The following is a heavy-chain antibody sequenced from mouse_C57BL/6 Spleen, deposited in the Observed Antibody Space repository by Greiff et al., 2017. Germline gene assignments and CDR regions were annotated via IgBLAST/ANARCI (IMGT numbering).Heavy chain of an antibody. CDR2: ISSGGSYT. CDR1: GFTFSSYG. D-gene: IGHD1-1*01. Sequence: EVHLVESGGDLVKPGGSLKLSCAASGFTFSSYGMSWVRQTPDKRLAWVATISSGGSYTYYPDSVKGRFTISRDNAKNTLYLQMSSLKSEDTAMYYCARHGTTVVATDWYFDVWGTGTTVTVSS. V-gene: IGHV5-6*01. J-gene: IGHJ1*03. CDR3: ARHGTTVVATDWYFDV.